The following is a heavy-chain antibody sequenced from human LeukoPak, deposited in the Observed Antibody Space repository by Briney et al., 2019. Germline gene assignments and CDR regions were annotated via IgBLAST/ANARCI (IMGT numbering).Heavy chain of an antibody. V-gene: IGHV3-11*01. CDR2: ISGDGETI. J-gene: IGHJ6*03. CDR3: ARTYGYYYYFLDV. D-gene: IGHD3-10*01. CDR1: GFTFSDHH. Sequence: PGGSLRLSCAASGFTFSDHHMTWIRQAPGQGLEWISYISGDGETIYFTDSVKGRFSVSRDNAKSSLYLQVDRLRVDDTAVYYCARTYGYYYYFLDVWGKGSTVIVS.